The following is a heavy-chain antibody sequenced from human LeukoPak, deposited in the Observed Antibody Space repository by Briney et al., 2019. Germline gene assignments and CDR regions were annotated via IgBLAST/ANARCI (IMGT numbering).Heavy chain of an antibody. V-gene: IGHV3-30*04. CDR1: GFTFSSYA. CDR2: ISYDGTNK. D-gene: IGHD2-15*01. Sequence: PGGSLRLSCAASGFTFSSYAMHWVRQAPGKGLEWVAVISYDGTNKYYADSVKDRFTISRDNSKNTLYLQMNSLRAEDTAVYYCAGVVAATQGFDYWGQGTLVTVSS. J-gene: IGHJ4*02. CDR3: AGVVAATQGFDY.